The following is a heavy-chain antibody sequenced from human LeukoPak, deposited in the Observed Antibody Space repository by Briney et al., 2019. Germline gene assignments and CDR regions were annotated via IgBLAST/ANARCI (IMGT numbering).Heavy chain of an antibody. D-gene: IGHD2-15*01. J-gene: IGHJ3*02. CDR2: LSGSGSTT. Sequence: GGSLRLSCAASGFSFSSNGMSWVRQAPGKGLEWVSALSGSGSTTYYADSVKGRFTISRDNSKNTLYVQMNSLRAEDTAVYYCARDLVRYCSGGSCYKGMRRNDAFDIWGQGTMVTVSS. V-gene: IGHV3-23*01. CDR3: ARDLVRYCSGGSCYKGMRRNDAFDI. CDR1: GFSFSSNG.